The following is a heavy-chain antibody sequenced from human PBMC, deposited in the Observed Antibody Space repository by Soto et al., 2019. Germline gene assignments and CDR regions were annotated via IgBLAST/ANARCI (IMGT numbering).Heavy chain of an antibody. CDR3: ARDPPQWELLHGGELEPSVAEIHFDY. CDR2: ISAYNGNT. Sequence: QVQLVQSGAEVKKPGASVKVSCKASGYTFTSYGISWVRQAPGQGLEWMGWISAYNGNTNYAQKLQGRVTMTTDTSTSTADMELRSLRSDDTAVYYCARDPPQWELLHGGELEPSVAEIHFDYWGQGTLVTVSS. V-gene: IGHV1-18*01. D-gene: IGHD1-26*01. J-gene: IGHJ4*02. CDR1: GYTFTSYG.